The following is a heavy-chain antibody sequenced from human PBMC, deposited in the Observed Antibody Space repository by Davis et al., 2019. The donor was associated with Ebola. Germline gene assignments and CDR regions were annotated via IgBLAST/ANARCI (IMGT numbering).Heavy chain of an antibody. V-gene: IGHV3-7*01. J-gene: IGHJ5*02. CDR3: ARDGNWVMGLWFDP. CDR1: GLTFSSYW. D-gene: IGHD2-21*01. CDR2: IKQDGSEK. Sequence: GESLKISCAASGLTFSSYWMSWVRQAPGKGLEWVANIKQDGSEKYYVDSVKGRFTISRDNAKNSRYLQMNSLRAEDTAVYYCARDGNWVMGLWFDPWGQGTLVTVSS.